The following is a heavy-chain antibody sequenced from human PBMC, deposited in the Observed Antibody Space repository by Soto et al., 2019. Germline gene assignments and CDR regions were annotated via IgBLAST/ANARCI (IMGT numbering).Heavy chain of an antibody. CDR3: ARAPYYYGSGSYYKRLYDY. CDR1: GGSVSGYY. D-gene: IGHD3-10*01. CDR2: INHIGIT. J-gene: IGHJ4*02. V-gene: IGHV4-34*01. Sequence: SETLSLTCAVYGGSVSGYYWSWIRQPPGKGLEWIGEINHIGITNYNPSLKSRVTISVDTSKNQFSLKLSSVTAADTAVYYCARAPYYYGSGSYYKRLYDYWGQGTLVIVSS.